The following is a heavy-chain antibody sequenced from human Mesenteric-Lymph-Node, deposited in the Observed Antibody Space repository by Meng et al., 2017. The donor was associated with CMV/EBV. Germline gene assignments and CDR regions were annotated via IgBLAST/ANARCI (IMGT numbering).Heavy chain of an antibody. CDR2: INPKTGGR. CDR1: VYTFINYY. Sequence: QVQLVQSGAEVKKPGASVRVSCKASVYTFINYYINWVRHAPGQGLEWMGRINPKTGGRSYAQNFQGRVTMTRDTSINTAYMEVNRLNSDDTAMYYCARDRDTDCCSPFDYWGPGTLVTVSS. J-gene: IGHJ4*02. D-gene: IGHD2-21*02. V-gene: IGHV1-2*06. CDR3: ARDRDTDCCSPFDY.